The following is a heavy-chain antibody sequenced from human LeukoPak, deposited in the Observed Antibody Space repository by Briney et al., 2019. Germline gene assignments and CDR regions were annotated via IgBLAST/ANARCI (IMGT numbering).Heavy chain of an antibody. V-gene: IGHV4-59*01. J-gene: IGHJ3*02. CDR3: ARSYYDILTGYYLAFDI. CDR2: IYYSGST. Sequence: SETLSLTCTVSGGSISSYYWSWIRQPPGKGLEWIGYIYYSGSTNYNPSLKSRVAISVDTSKNQFSLKLSSVTAADTAVYYCARSYYDILTGYYLAFDIWGQGTMVTVSS. CDR1: GGSISSYY. D-gene: IGHD3-9*01.